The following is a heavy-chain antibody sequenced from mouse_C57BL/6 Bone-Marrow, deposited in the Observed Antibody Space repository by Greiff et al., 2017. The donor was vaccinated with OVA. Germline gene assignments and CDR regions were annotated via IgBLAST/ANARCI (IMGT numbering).Heavy chain of an antibody. Sequence: EVQLVESGGGLVKPGGSLKLSCAASGFTFSSYAMSWVRQTPEKRLEWVATISAGGSYTYYPDNVTGRFTISRDNAKNNLYLQMSHLKSEDTAVYDCARDRGVVSYFDVWGTGTTVTVSS. CDR3: ARDRGVVSYFDV. D-gene: IGHD1-1*01. CDR2: ISAGGSYT. CDR1: GFTFSSYA. J-gene: IGHJ1*03. V-gene: IGHV5-4*01.